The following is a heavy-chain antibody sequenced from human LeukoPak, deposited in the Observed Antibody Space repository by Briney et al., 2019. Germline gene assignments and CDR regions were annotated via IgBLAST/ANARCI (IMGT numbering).Heavy chain of an antibody. Sequence: TPSETLSLTCTVSGGSISSGSYYWSWIRQPAGKGLEWIGRIYTSGSTNYNPSLKSRVTISVDTSKNQFSLKLSSVTAADTAVYYCARDALSGDKDWGQGTLVTVSS. CDR2: IYTSGST. CDR3: ARDALSGDKD. J-gene: IGHJ4*02. V-gene: IGHV4-61*02. CDR1: GGSISSGSYY. D-gene: IGHD4-17*01.